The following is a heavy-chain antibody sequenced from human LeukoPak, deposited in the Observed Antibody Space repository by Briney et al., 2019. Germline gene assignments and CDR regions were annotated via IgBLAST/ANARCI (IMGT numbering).Heavy chain of an antibody. J-gene: IGHJ6*02. Sequence: GGSLRLSCAASGFSFRNYWMSCVRQAPGKGLEWVANINQDASEKNYVDSVKGRFIISRDNAKNSLYLQMSSLRAEDTAVYYCARGHHGMDVWGQGTTVTVSS. CDR3: ARGHHGMDV. CDR2: INQDASEK. CDR1: GFSFRNYW. V-gene: IGHV3-7*05. D-gene: IGHD5-12*01.